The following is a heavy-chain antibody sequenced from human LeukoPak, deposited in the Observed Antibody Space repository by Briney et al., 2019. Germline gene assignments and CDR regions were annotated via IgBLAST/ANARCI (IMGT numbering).Heavy chain of an antibody. CDR3: AKDPADYGANSGYFDY. J-gene: IGHJ4*02. Sequence: GGSLRLSCAASGFTFSSYTMNWVRQAPGKGLEWVSTVSGSSNIHYSDSVKGRFTISRDNSKNTLYLQMNSLRAEDTAVYYCAKDPADYGANSGYFDYWGQGTLVTVSS. V-gene: IGHV3-21*04. CDR2: VSGSSNI. CDR1: GFTFSSYT. D-gene: IGHD4-23*01.